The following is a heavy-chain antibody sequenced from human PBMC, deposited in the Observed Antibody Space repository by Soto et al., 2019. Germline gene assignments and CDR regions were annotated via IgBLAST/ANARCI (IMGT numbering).Heavy chain of an antibody. CDR3: AREKGSPMIYWYFDL. V-gene: IGHV1-69*06. CDR2: VIPSFGTA. CDR1: GGTFSDFA. D-gene: IGHD3-16*01. Sequence: QEQLVQSGAEVKKPGSSVKVSCKAAGGTFSDFAITWVRQAPGQGLEGMGGVIPSFGTANYAQKFQGRVTFTADKSTRTAYMELSSLRSEDTAVYYCAREKGSPMIYWYFDLWGRGTLVTVSS. J-gene: IGHJ2*01.